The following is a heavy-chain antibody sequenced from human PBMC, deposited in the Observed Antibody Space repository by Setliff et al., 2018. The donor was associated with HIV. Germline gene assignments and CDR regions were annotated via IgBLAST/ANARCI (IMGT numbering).Heavy chain of an antibody. D-gene: IGHD6-13*01. J-gene: IGHJ4*02. V-gene: IGHV4-39*01. Sequence: SETLSLTCTVSGGSISSGGYYWSWIRQHPGKGLEWIGSIYFSESPYYNPSLSSRVTISADTSKNQFSLKLSSVTAADTAVYYCARTYSSSWYSSHLWVDYWGQGTLVTVSS. CDR3: ARTYSSSWYSSHLWVDY. CDR1: GGSISSGGYY. CDR2: IYFSESP.